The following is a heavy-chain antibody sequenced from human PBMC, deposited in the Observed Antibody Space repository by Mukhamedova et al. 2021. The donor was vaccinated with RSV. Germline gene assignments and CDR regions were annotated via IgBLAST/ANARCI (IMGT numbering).Heavy chain of an antibody. J-gene: IGHJ6*02. Sequence: TYAQGFTGRFVFSLDTSVTTTYLQISSLKAEDTAVYYCARSLTGYSYYGMDVWGQGTTVTVSS. CDR3: ARSLTGYSYYGMDV. V-gene: IGHV7-4-1*02.